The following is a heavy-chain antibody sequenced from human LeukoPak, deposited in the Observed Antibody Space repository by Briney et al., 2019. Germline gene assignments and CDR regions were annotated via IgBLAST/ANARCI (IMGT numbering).Heavy chain of an antibody. CDR1: GFDFSVYY. J-gene: IGHJ4*02. Sequence: PGGSLRLSCAASGFDFSVYYMSWIRQAPGKGLEWISYISTNGGTIYYADSVKGRFTISRDSAKKSLDLQMHSRRAEDTAVYYSARISGSYYDYFDYWAQGTVVPVSS. CDR2: ISTNGGTI. D-gene: IGHD1-26*01. V-gene: IGHV3-11*01. CDR3: ARISGSYYDYFDY.